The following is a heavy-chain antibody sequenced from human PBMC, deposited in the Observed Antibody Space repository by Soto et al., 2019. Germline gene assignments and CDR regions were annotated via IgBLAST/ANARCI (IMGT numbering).Heavy chain of an antibody. V-gene: IGHV3-53*01. J-gene: IGHJ4*02. Sequence: EVQLVESGGGLIQPGGSLRLSCAASGFTVSSHYMNWVRQAPGKGLEWVSIIYGGGDTYYADSVKGRFTISRDNSMNTLYLQMNSLRAEDTAVYYCAGGPQSGDTAMIRSYFDYWGQGTLVTVSS. CDR2: IYGGGDT. CDR3: AGGPQSGDTAMIRSYFDY. CDR1: GFTVSSHY. D-gene: IGHD5-18*01.